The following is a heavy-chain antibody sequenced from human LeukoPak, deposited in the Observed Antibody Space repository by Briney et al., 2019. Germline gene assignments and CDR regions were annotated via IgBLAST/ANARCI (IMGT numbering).Heavy chain of an antibody. CDR2: IYYSGST. CDR3: ARGDYVMAFDI. V-gene: IGHV4-31*03. D-gene: IGHD4-17*01. Sequence: SQTLSLTCTVSGGSISSGGYYWSWIRQHPGTGLEWIGYIYYSGSTCYDPSLKSRVTISVDTSKNQFSLKLSSVTAADTAVYYCARGDYVMAFDIWGQGTMVTVSS. J-gene: IGHJ3*02. CDR1: GGSISSGGYY.